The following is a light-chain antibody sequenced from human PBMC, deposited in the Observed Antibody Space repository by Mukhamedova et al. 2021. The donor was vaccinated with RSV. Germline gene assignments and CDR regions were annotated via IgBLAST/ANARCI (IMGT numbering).Light chain of an antibody. CDR2: SAS. J-gene: IGKJ4*01. Sequence: GKVPKLLIYSASNLQSGVPSRFSGSGSGTEFTLTISSMQSEDFAVYYCQQYNNWPPLTFGGGTKVEIK. CDR3: QQYNNWPPLT. V-gene: IGKV1-37*01.